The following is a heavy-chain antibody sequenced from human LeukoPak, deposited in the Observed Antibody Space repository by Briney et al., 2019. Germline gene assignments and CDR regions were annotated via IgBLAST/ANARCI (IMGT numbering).Heavy chain of an antibody. CDR1: GFTFDDYA. Sequence: GRSLRLSCAASGFTFDDYAMHWVRQAPGKGLEWVSGIGWNSGSIGYADSVKGRFTISRDNAKNSLYLQMNSLRAEDTALYYCAKDSSGYYYSSGSFDYWGQGTLVTVSS. CDR2: IGWNSGSI. J-gene: IGHJ4*02. V-gene: IGHV3-9*01. CDR3: AKDSSGYYYSSGSFDY. D-gene: IGHD3-22*01.